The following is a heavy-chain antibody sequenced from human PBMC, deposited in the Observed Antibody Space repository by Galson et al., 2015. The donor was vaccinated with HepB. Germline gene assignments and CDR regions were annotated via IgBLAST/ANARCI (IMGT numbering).Heavy chain of an antibody. CDR1: GGSISSSSYY. D-gene: IGHD6-13*01. CDR3: ARHRSSTSYDAFDI. Sequence: SETLSLTCTVSGGSISSSSYYWGWIRQPPGKGLEWIGTIYYSGSNYNPSLKSRVTISLDTSKNQFSLKLSSVTAADTAVYYCARHRSSTSYDAFDIWGKGTMVTVSS. J-gene: IGHJ3*02. CDR2: IYYSGS. V-gene: IGHV4-39*01.